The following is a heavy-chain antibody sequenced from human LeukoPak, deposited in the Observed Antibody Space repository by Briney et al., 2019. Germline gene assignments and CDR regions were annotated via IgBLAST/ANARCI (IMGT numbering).Heavy chain of an antibody. CDR1: GFTFSSYA. CDR3: AKVLIAVARYYYGMDV. CDR2: ISGSGGST. V-gene: IGHV3-23*01. Sequence: GGSLRLSCAASGFTFSSYAMSWVRQAPGKGLEWVSAISGSGGSTYYADSVKGRFTISRDNSKNTLYLQMNSLRAEDTAVYYCAKVLIAVARYYYGMDVWGQGTTVTVSS. D-gene: IGHD6-19*01. J-gene: IGHJ6*02.